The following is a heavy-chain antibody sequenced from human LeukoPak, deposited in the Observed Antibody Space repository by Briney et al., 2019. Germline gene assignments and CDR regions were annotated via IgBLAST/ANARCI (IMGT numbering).Heavy chain of an antibody. CDR3: AKDYPLDY. Sequence: GGPLRLSCAASGFTFSHYAMNWVRQAPGKGLEWVSLISASGDATYYADSVKGRFTISRDNSKNTLYLQMNTLRAEDTAVYYCAKDYPLDYWGQGALVTFSS. CDR1: GFTFSHYA. V-gene: IGHV3-23*01. CDR2: ISASGDAT. J-gene: IGHJ4*02.